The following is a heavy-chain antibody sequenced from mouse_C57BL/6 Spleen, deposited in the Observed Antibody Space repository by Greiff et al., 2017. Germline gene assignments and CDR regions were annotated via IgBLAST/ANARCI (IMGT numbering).Heavy chain of an antibody. CDR2: IDPTDSYT. CDR3: AGFSSNYGDY. D-gene: IGHD2-5*01. J-gene: IGHJ2*01. Sequence: VQLQQPGAELVRPGTSVKLSCKASGYTFTSYWMHWVKQRPGQGLEWIGVIDPTDSYTNYNQKFKGKATLTVDTSSSTAYMQLSSLTSEDSAVYYCAGFSSNYGDYWGQGTTLT. CDR1: GYTFTSYW. V-gene: IGHV1-59*01.